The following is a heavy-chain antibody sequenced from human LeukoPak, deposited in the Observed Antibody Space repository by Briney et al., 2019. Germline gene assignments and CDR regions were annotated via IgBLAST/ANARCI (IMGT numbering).Heavy chain of an antibody. CDR3: ARALYIVVVVAPTTYWFDP. Sequence: SETLSLTCAVYGGSFSGYYWSWIRQPPGKRLEWIGEINHSGSTNYNPSLKSRVTISVDTSKNQFSLKLSSVTAADTAVYYCARALYIVVVVAPTTYWFDPWGQGTLVTVSS. V-gene: IGHV4-34*01. J-gene: IGHJ5*02. CDR2: INHSGST. D-gene: IGHD2-15*01. CDR1: GGSFSGYY.